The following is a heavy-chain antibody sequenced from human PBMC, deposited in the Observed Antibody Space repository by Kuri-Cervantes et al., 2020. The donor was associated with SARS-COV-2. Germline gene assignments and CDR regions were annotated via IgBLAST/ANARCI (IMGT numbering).Heavy chain of an antibody. Sequence: GGSLRLSCAASGFTFSSYAMSWVRQAPGKGLEWVAVIWYDGSNKYYADSVKGRFTISRDNSKNTLYLQMNSLRAEDTAVYYCARDGGAFDIWGQGTMVTVSS. V-gene: IGHV3-33*08. CDR2: IWYDGSNK. CDR3: ARDGGAFDI. CDR1: GFTFSSYA. J-gene: IGHJ3*02. D-gene: IGHD3-16*01.